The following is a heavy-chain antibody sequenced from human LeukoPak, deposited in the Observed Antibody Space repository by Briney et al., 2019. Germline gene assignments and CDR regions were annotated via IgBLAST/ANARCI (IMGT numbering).Heavy chain of an antibody. Sequence: SETLSLTCTVSGGSISSSSYYWGWIRPPPGKGLEWIGSIYYSGSTYYNPSLKSRVTISVDTSKNQFSLKLSSVTAADTAMYYCAAGPAYYFDYWGQGTLVTGSS. CDR1: GGSISSSSYY. V-gene: IGHV4-39*01. D-gene: IGHD6-13*01. CDR3: AAGPAYYFDY. J-gene: IGHJ4*02. CDR2: IYYSGST.